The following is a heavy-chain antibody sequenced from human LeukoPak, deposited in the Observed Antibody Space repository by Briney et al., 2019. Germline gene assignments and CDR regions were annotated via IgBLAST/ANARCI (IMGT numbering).Heavy chain of an antibody. V-gene: IGHV2-70*11. D-gene: IGHD6-19*01. CDR3: ARIAVAGYFFDY. J-gene: IGHJ4*02. Sequence: TLSLTCTVSGGSISPYHWSWIRQPPGKALEWLARIDWDDDKYYSTSLKTRLTISKDTSKNQVVLTMTNMDPVDTATYYCARIAVAGYFFDYWGQGILVTVSS. CDR2: IDWDDDK. CDR1: GGSISPYHW.